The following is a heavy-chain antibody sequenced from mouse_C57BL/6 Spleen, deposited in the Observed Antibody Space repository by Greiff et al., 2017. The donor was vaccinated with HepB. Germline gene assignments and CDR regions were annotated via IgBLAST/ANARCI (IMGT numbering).Heavy chain of an antibody. J-gene: IGHJ2*01. CDR3: ARGGYYYDQYYFDY. V-gene: IGHV3-6*01. CDR2: ISYDGSN. Sequence: EVQLVESGPGLVKPSPSLSLSCSVTGYSITSGYYWNWIRQFPGNKLEWMGYISYDGSNNYNPSLKNRISITHDPSKNQFFLKLNSVTTEDTATYYCARGGYYYDQYYFDYWGQGTTLTVSS. CDR1: GYSITSGYY. D-gene: IGHD1-1*01.